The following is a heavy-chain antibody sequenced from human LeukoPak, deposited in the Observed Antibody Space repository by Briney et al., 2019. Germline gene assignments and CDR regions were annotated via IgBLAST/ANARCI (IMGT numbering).Heavy chain of an antibody. J-gene: IGHJ4*02. CDR2: INWNGGST. Sequence: GGALRLSCAASGFTFDDYGMSWVRQAPGKGLEWVSGINWNGGSTSYADSVKGRFTISRDTAKNSLYLQMNSLRAEDTALYYCARLKAAAGSNFDYWGQGTLVTVSS. V-gene: IGHV3-20*04. D-gene: IGHD6-13*01. CDR3: ARLKAAAGSNFDY. CDR1: GFTFDDYG.